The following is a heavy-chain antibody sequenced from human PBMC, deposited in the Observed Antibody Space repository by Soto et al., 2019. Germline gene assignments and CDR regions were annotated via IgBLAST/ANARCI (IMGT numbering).Heavy chain of an antibody. CDR2: ISGSGGST. V-gene: IGHV3-23*01. CDR1: GFTFSSYA. D-gene: IGHD2-21*01. J-gene: IGHJ6*03. CDR3: ARFLYYYYMDV. Sequence: GESLKISCAASGFTFSSYAMSWVRQAPGKGLEWVSAISGSGGSTYYADSVKGGFTIARYNSKNTLYLQINILRAEETAVYYCARFLYYYYMDVWGKGTTVTVSS.